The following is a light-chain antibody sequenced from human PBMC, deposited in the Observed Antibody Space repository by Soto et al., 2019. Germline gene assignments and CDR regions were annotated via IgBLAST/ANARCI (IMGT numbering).Light chain of an antibody. J-gene: IGKJ1*01. CDR3: QQGYSTPST. CDR1: QSITTY. Sequence: DIQMTQSPSSLSASVGDRVTITCRASQSITTYFNWYQQKPGKAPKLLIYAASSLESGVPPTLRGSGSGTNSTLTISSLQPEDFATDYCQQGYSTPSTSARGTEVEIK. CDR2: AAS. V-gene: IGKV1-39*01.